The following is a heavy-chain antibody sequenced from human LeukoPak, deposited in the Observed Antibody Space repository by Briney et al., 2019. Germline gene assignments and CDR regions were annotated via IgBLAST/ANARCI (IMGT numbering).Heavy chain of an antibody. CDR2: IYHSGST. V-gene: IGHV4-38-2*02. Sequence: SETLSLTCTVSGYSISSGYYWGWIRQPPGKGLEWIGSIYHSGSTNYNPSLKSRVTISVDTSKNQFSLKLSSVTAADTAVYYCARGPGRYSYGKIFDYWGQGTLVTVSS. CDR3: ARGPGRYSYGKIFDY. J-gene: IGHJ4*02. CDR1: GYSISSGYY. D-gene: IGHD5-18*01.